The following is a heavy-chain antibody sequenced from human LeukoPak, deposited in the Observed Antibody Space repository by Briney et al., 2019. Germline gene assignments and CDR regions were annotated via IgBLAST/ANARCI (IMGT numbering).Heavy chain of an antibody. CDR3: ARGNYGSGSYYVVQFDY. Sequence: KPSETLSLTCTVSGDSIKNYYWSWIRQSPGKGLEWIGYIYNSGNTNYNPSLKSRVSMSIDTSKNQFSLKLNSVTAADTAVYFCARGNYGSGSYYVVQFDYWGQGTLVTVSS. CDR1: GDSIKNYY. D-gene: IGHD3-10*01. CDR2: IYNSGNT. J-gene: IGHJ4*02. V-gene: IGHV4-59*01.